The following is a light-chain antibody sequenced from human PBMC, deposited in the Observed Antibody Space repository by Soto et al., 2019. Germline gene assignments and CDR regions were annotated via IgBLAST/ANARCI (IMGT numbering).Light chain of an antibody. CDR2: DAS. CDR3: QQRGSWPQLT. J-gene: IGKJ4*01. V-gene: IGKV3-11*01. Sequence: DIVLRQSPATLSLSPGERATLSCRASQSVDSSLAWFQQKPGQAPRLLIYDASNRATGIPARFSGSGSGTDFTLTISSLEPEDFAVYYCQQRGSWPQLTFGGGTKVEI. CDR1: QSVDSS.